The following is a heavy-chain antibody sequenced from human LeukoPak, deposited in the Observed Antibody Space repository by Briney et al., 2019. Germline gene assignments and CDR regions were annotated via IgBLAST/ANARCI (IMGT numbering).Heavy chain of an antibody. CDR3: AREPVAMVRGEDTDY. J-gene: IGHJ4*02. D-gene: IGHD3-10*01. V-gene: IGHV1-2*02. Sequence: ASVKVSCKASGYTFTGYYMHWVRQAPGQGLEWMGWINPNSGGTNYAQKFQGRVTMTRDTSISTAYMELSRLRSDDTAVYYCAREPVAMVRGEDTDYWGQGTLVTVSS. CDR2: INPNSGGT. CDR1: GYTFTGYY.